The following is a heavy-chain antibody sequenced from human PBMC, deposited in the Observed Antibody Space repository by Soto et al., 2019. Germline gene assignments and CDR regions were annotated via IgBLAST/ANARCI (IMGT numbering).Heavy chain of an antibody. CDR1: GFMFSSAW. CDR2: IKTKSDGETR. V-gene: IGHV3-15*01. J-gene: IGHJ4*02. CDR3: VEGWNDF. Sequence: EVQMVQSGGDLVKPGGSLRLSCVTSGFMFSSAWMNWVRQAPGKGLEWVARIKTKSDGETRDYAATVKGRFTISRDDSKKTVYLQMNSLRAEDTAVYYCVEGWNDFWGQGTLVTVSS. D-gene: IGHD1-1*01.